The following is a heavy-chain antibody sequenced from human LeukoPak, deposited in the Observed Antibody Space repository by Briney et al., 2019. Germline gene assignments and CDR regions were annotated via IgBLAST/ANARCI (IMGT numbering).Heavy chain of an antibody. V-gene: IGHV3-23*01. CDR3: AKDSPGNGYTDAFDM. J-gene: IGHJ3*02. CDR2: ISSSGGDT. Sequence: GGSLRLSCAASGFTFSSYAMSWVRQAPGKGLEWVSGISSSGGDTYYADSVKGRFTISRDNSKNTLYLQMNSLRAEDTALYYCAKDSPGNGYTDAFDMWGQGTMVTVSS. CDR1: GFTFSSYA. D-gene: IGHD1-1*01.